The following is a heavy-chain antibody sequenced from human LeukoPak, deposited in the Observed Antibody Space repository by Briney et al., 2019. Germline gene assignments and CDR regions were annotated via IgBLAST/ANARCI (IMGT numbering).Heavy chain of an antibody. CDR3: ARNSYCDL. CDR2: IYPGNSYT. V-gene: IGHV5-51*01. J-gene: IGHJ2*01. Sequence: GESLKISCKGSGYNLTNYWIAWVRQMPGKGLEWMGIIYPGNSYTRYNPSFQGQVTISADKSISSAYLQWSSLKASDTAMYYCARNSYCDLWGRGTLVTVS. CDR1: GYNLTNYW.